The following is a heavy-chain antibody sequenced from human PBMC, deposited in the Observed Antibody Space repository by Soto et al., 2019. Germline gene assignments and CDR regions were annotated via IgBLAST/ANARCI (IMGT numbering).Heavy chain of an antibody. V-gene: IGHV3-48*02. CDR3: ARGAARRTGPFDY. CDR1: GFTFSSYS. Sequence: EVQLVESGGGLVQPGGSLRLSCAASGFTFSSYSMNWVRQAPGKGLEWVSYISSSSSTIYYADSVKGRFTISRDNAKNSLYLQMNSLRDEDTAVYYCARGAARRTGPFDYWGQGTLGTVSS. J-gene: IGHJ4*02. CDR2: ISSSSSTI. D-gene: IGHD6-6*01.